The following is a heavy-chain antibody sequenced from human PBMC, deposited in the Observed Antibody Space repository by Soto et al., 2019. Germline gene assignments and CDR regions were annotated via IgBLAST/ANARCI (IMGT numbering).Heavy chain of an antibody. J-gene: IGHJ4*02. CDR3: ARVWSRYYYGSGSYYKFDY. V-gene: IGHV4-31*03. CDR2: IYYSGST. Sequence: SETLSLTCTVSGGSISSGNYYWSWIRQHPGKGLEWIGYIYYSGSTYYNPSLKSRVTISVDTSKNQFSLKLSSVTAADTAVYYCARVWSRYYYGSGSYYKFDYWGQGTLVTVSS. CDR1: GGSISSGNYY. D-gene: IGHD3-10*01.